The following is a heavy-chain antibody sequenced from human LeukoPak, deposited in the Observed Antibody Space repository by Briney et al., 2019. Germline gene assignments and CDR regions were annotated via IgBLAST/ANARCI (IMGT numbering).Heavy chain of an antibody. D-gene: IGHD2-8*01. Sequence: PSETLSLTCAVSGYSISSGYYWGWIRQPPGKGLEWIGSIYHSGSTYYNPSLKSRVTISVDTSKNQFSLKLSSVTAADTAVYYCARRNVLMVYAIDYWGQGTLVTVSS. J-gene: IGHJ4*02. CDR2: IYHSGST. V-gene: IGHV4-38-2*01. CDR3: ARRNVLMVYAIDY. CDR1: GYSISSGYY.